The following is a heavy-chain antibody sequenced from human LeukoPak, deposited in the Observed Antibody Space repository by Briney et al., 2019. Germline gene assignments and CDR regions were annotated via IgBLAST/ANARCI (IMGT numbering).Heavy chain of an antibody. Sequence: ASVKVSCKASGYTFTSYDINWVRQAPGQGLEWMGWINTDNGNANYAQKVQDRVTLTTDTSTNMAYMELRSLTGDDTAVYYCARERGSSNSHEAFHLWGQGTMVTVSS. D-gene: IGHD1-26*01. CDR1: GYTFTSYD. CDR2: INTDNGNA. CDR3: ARERGSSNSHEAFHL. V-gene: IGHV1-18*01. J-gene: IGHJ3*01.